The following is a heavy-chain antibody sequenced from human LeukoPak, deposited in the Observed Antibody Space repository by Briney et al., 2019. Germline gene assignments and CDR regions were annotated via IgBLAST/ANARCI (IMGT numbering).Heavy chain of an antibody. CDR3: ARDKLTVTSSYHYYGMDV. V-gene: IGHV4-59*01. J-gene: IGHJ6*02. Sequence: SETLSLTCTVSGGSISSYYWSWIRQPPGKGLEWIGYIYYSGSTNYNPSLKSRVTISVDTSKNQFSLKLSSVTAADTAVYYCARDKLTVTSSYHYYGMDVWGQGTTVTVSS. D-gene: IGHD4-17*01. CDR1: GGSISSYY. CDR2: IYYSGST.